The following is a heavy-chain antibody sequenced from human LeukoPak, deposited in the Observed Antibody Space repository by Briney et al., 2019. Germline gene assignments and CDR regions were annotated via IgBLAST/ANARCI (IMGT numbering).Heavy chain of an antibody. J-gene: IGHJ3*02. D-gene: IGHD2-15*01. CDR2: IYYSGST. Sequence: SQTLSLTCTVSGGSISSGGYYWRWIRQHPGKGLEWIGYIYYSGSTYYNPSLKSRVTISVDTSKNQFSLKLSSVTAADTAVYYCARECGGGSCYFGVRAFEIWGQGTMVTVSS. CDR3: ARECGGGSCYFGVRAFEI. V-gene: IGHV4-31*03. CDR1: GGSISSGGYY.